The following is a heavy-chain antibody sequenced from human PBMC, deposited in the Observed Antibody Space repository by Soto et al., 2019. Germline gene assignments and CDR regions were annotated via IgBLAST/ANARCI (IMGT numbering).Heavy chain of an antibody. CDR2: ISAYNGNT. CDR3: ARASGSSYWFDP. CDR1: GDRVYISV. D-gene: IGHD1-26*01. J-gene: IGHJ5*02. Sequence: VPVKIASTSSGDRVYISVVAGSLKAPGQGLEWMGWISAYNGNTNYAQKLQGRVTMTTDTSTSTAYMELRSLRSDDTAVYYCARASGSSYWFDPWGQGTLVTVSS. V-gene: IGHV1-18*01.